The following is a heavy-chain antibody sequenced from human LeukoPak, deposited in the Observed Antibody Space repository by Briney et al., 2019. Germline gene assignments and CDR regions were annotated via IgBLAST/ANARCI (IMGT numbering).Heavy chain of an antibody. CDR2: MSPNSGDT. CDR3: ARVERGTYYFDY. V-gene: IGHV1-8*01. CDR1: GYTFTSYD. J-gene: IGHJ4*02. Sequence: ASVKVSCKASGYTFTSYDINWVRHATGQGLEWMGWMSPNSGDTGYAQKFQGRVTMTRDTSTSTVYMELSSLRSEDTAIYYCARVERGTYYFDYWGQGTLVTVSS. D-gene: IGHD3-3*01.